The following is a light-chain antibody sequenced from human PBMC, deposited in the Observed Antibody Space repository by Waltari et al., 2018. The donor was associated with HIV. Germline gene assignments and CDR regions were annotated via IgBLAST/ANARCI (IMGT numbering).Light chain of an antibody. CDR3: QHYDNLPPWT. CDR1: QDISNY. CDR2: DAS. Sequence: IQMTQSPSSLSASVGARATITCQASQDISNYLNWYQQKSGKAPKLLIYDASNLQTGVPSRFSGRRSGTDFTFTISSLQPEDIATYYCQHYDNLPPWTFGQGTKVEIK. V-gene: IGKV1-33*01. J-gene: IGKJ1*01.